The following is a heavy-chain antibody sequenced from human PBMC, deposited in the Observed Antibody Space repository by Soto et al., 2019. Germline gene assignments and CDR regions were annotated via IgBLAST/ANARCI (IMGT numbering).Heavy chain of an antibody. J-gene: IGHJ6*02. CDR3: TWHLDI. CDR1: GFTFKDAW. V-gene: IGHV3-15*01. CDR2: IKSTDTGGTT. Sequence: EVQLVESGGGLVKPGGSLRLSCAASGFTFKDAWMSWVRQAPGKGLEGVGHIKSTDTGGTTDYAAPVKGRFSISKDDSEDPLHLQMNSLKTEDTAVYFCTWHLDIWGQGTSVIVSS.